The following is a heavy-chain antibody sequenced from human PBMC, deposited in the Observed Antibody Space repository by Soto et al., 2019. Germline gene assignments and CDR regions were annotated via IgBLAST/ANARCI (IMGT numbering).Heavy chain of an antibody. CDR1: GGSISSGGYY. V-gene: IGHV4-31*03. D-gene: IGHD6-13*01. CDR2: IYYSGST. Sequence: QVQLQESGPGLVKPSQTLSLTCTVSGGSISSGGYYWSWIRQHPGKGLEWIGYIYYSGSTYYNPSLKIRVTISVDTSKNQFSLKLSSVTAADTAVYYCARSPGEQLVLGAFDIWGQGTMVTVSS. J-gene: IGHJ3*02. CDR3: ARSPGEQLVLGAFDI.